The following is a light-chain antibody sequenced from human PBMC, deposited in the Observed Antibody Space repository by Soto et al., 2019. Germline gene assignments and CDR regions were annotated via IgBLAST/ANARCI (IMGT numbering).Light chain of an antibody. CDR1: QAVRSNY. V-gene: IGKV3-20*01. Sequence: EIVLTQYPGTLSLSPGEKATLSCRASQAVRSNYLAWYQQKPGQAPRLVMFATSSAGTGIPDRFSGGGSGTVFTLTISRLEPEDFAVYYCHQYDRSPRTFGQGTKVDIK. J-gene: IGKJ1*01. CDR3: HQYDRSPRT. CDR2: ATS.